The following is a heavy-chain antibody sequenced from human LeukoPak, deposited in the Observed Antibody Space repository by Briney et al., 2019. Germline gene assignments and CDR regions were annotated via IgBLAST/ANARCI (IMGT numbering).Heavy chain of an antibody. V-gene: IGHV1-69*13. CDR2: IIPIFGTA. CDR3: ARTGSGSYYSNWFDP. Sequence: ASVKVSCKASGGTFCSYAISWVRQAAGQGLEWMGGIIPIFGTANYAQKFQGRVTITADESTSTAYMELSSLRSEDTAVYYCARTGSGSYYSNWFDPWGQGTLVTVSS. D-gene: IGHD3-10*01. J-gene: IGHJ5*02. CDR1: GGTFCSYA.